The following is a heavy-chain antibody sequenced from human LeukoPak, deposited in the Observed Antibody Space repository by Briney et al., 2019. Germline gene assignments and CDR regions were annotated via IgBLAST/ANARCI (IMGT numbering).Heavy chain of an antibody. CDR3: ARVPTSGDYDEVDY. CDR1: GYTFTGYY. V-gene: IGHV7-4-1*02. Sequence: ASVKVSCKASGYTFTGYYMHWVRQAPRQGLEWMGWINTNTGNPTYAQGFTGRFVFSLGTSVSTAYLQISSLKAEDTAVYYCARVPTSGDYDEVDYWGQGTLVTVSS. CDR2: INTNTGNP. J-gene: IGHJ4*02. D-gene: IGHD4-17*01.